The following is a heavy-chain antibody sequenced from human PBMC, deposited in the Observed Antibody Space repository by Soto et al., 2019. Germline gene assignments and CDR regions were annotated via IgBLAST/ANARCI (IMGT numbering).Heavy chain of an antibody. D-gene: IGHD1-1*01. CDR3: AKQFDLGGLEDY. V-gene: IGHV3-30*18. J-gene: IGHJ4*02. CDR2: ISHDGNSK. CDR1: GFTFSDHG. Sequence: XGSLRLSCSASGFTFSDHGMHWVRQAPGKGLEWVAVISHDGNSKYYGDSVKGRFTVSRDNSNNMAYLQMNSLRLEDTAMYYCAKQFDLGGLEDYWGQGTLVTVSS.